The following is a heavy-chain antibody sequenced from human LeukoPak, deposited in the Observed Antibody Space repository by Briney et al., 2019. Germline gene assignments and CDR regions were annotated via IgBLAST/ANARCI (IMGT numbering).Heavy chain of an antibody. CDR3: ARGLARYYYYGMDV. J-gene: IGHJ6*02. CDR1: GFTFSSYA. CDR2: ISYDGSNK. V-gene: IGHV3-30*04. D-gene: IGHD6-19*01. Sequence: PGGSLRLSCAASGFTFSSYAMHWVRQAPGKGLEWVAVISYDGSNKYYADSVKGRFTISRDNSKNTLYLQMNSLRAEDTAVYYCARGLARYYYYGMDVWGQGATVTVSS.